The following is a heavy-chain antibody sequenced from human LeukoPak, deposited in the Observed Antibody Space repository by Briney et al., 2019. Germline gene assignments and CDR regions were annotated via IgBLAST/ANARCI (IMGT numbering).Heavy chain of an antibody. CDR2: FDPEDGET. CDR1: GYTLTELS. D-gene: IGHD2-2*01. J-gene: IGHJ5*02. Sequence: ASVKVSCKVSGYTLTELSMHWVRQAPGKGLEWMGGFDPEDGETIYAQKFQGRATMTEDTSTDTAYMELSSLRSEDTAVYYCALVVPAAIHNWFDPWGQGTLVTVSS. CDR3: ALVVPAAIHNWFDP. V-gene: IGHV1-24*01.